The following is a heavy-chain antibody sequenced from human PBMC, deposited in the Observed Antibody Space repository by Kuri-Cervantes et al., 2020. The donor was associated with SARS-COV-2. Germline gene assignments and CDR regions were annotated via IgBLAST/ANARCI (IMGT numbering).Heavy chain of an antibody. V-gene: IGHV3-23*01. CDR1: GFTFSSYA. CDR3: AKDEVDQGGFDI. Sequence: LSLTCAASGFTFSSYAMSWVRQAPGKGLEWVSAISGPGGSTYYADSVKDRFTISRDNSKKTLSLQMNSLRADDTAVYYCAKDEVDQGGFDIWGQGTVVTVSS. CDR2: ISGPGGST. J-gene: IGHJ3*02. D-gene: IGHD2-15*01.